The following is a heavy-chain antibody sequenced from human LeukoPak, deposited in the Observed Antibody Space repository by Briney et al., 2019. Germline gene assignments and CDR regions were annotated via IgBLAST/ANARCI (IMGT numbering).Heavy chain of an antibody. CDR2: INHSGST. CDR3: ARGYRRSDY. Sequence: PSETLSLTCAVYGGSFSGYYWSWIRQPPGKGLEWIGEINHSGSTNYNPSLKSRVTISVDMSKNQSSLKLSSVTAADTAVYYCARGYRRSDYWGQGTLVTASS. D-gene: IGHD4-11*01. V-gene: IGHV4-34*01. J-gene: IGHJ4*02. CDR1: GGSFSGYY.